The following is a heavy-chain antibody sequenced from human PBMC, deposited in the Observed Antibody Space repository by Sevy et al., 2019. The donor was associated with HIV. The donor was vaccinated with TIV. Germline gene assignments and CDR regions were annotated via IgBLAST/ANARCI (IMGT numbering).Heavy chain of an antibody. V-gene: IGHV3-15*01. Sequence: GGSLRLSCAASGFTFSNAWMSWVRQAPGKGLEWVGRIKSKTDGGPTDDAAPVKGRFTISRDDSKKTLYLQMNSLKTEDTAVYYCTTDRFTIFGVVIIGYFDYWGQGTLVTVSS. CDR2: IKSKTDGGPT. CDR1: GFTFSNAW. J-gene: IGHJ4*02. CDR3: TTDRFTIFGVVIIGYFDY. D-gene: IGHD3-3*01.